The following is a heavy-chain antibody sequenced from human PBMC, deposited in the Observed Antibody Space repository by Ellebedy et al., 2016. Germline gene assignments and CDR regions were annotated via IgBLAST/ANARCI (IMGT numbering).Heavy chain of an antibody. CDR2: ISAYNGNT. Sequence: ASVKVSCKASGYTFTSYGISWVRQAPGQGLEWMGWISAYNGNTNYAQKLQGRVTMTTDTSTSTAYMELRSLRSDDTAVYYCARDSPKYSYGWALQSHFDYWGQGTLVTVSS. D-gene: IGHD5-18*01. CDR3: ARDSPKYSYGWALQSHFDY. CDR1: GYTFTSYG. V-gene: IGHV1-18*01. J-gene: IGHJ4*02.